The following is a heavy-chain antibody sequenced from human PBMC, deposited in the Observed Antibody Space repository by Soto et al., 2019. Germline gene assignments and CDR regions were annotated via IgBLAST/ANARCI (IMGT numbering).Heavy chain of an antibody. CDR2: ISGSGGST. CDR3: AKTRYYDDLNWFDP. D-gene: IGHD3-3*01. CDR1: GFTFSSYA. V-gene: IGHV3-23*01. J-gene: IGHJ5*02. Sequence: GESLKISCAASGFTFSSYAMSWVRQAPGKGLEWVSAISGSGGSTYYADSVKGRFTISRDNSKNTLYLQMNSLRAEDTAVYYCAKTRYYDDLNWFDPWGQGTLVTVSS.